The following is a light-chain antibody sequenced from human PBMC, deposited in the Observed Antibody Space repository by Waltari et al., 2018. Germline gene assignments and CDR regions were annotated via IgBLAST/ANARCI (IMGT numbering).Light chain of an antibody. Sequence: QSALTQPASVSGSPGQSITLSCTGTSSDGGGYNYVTWYQQHPGQAPTLMMYEVSNRTSGVSNRVSGAKAVSTASLTISGLQAEDEADYYCSSYTSSSLWVFGGGTKLTVL. J-gene: IGLJ3*02. CDR2: EVS. CDR1: SSDGGGYNY. V-gene: IGLV2-14*01. CDR3: SSYTSSSLWV.